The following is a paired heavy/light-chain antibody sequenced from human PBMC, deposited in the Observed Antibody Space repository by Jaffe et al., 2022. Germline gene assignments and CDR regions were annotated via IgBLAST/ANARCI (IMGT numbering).Light chain of an antibody. CDR2: DAS. Sequence: EIVLTQSPATLSLSPGERATLSCRASQSVSSYLAWYQQKPGQAPRLLIYDASNRATGIPARFSGSGSGTDFTLTISSLEPEDFAVYYCQQRSNWPRTFGQGTRLEIK. CDR1: QSVSSY. V-gene: IGKV3-11*01. CDR3: QQRSNWPRT. J-gene: IGKJ5*01.
Heavy chain of an antibody. CDR1: GFTFSSYA. CDR2: ISGSGGST. J-gene: IGHJ3*02. D-gene: IGHD6-13*01. Sequence: EVQLLESGGGLVQPGGSLRLSCAASGFTFSSYAMSWVRQAPGKGLEWVSAISGSGGSTYYADSVKGRFTISRDNSKNTLYLQMNSLRAEDTAVYYCANVEQQLDGREGDDAFDIWGQGTMVTVSS. CDR3: ANVEQQLDGREGDDAFDI. V-gene: IGHV3-23*01.